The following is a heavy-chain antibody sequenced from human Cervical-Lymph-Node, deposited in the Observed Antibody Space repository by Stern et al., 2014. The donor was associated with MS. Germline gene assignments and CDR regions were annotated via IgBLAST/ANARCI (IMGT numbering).Heavy chain of an antibody. CDR2: IYYSGAT. Sequence: HVQLQESGPGLVQPSQTLSLTCTVSGGSINNGDYYWSWVRQHPGKGLEWLGYIYYSGATYYSPSLKGRLTISVDTSKRHFSLKLTSVTAADTAVYYCARELSGMYGMDVWGQGTTVTVSS. V-gene: IGHV4-31*03. J-gene: IGHJ6*02. D-gene: IGHD1-1*01. CDR1: GGSINNGDYY. CDR3: ARELSGMYGMDV.